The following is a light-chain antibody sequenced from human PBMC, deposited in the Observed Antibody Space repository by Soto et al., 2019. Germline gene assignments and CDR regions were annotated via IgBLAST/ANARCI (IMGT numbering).Light chain of an antibody. V-gene: IGLV2-14*03. CDR2: DVS. CDR1: SSDVGGYNY. J-gene: IGLJ1*01. Sequence: QSALTQPASVSGSPGQSITISCTGTSSDVGGYNYVSWYQQHPGKAPKLMIYDVSNRPSGVSNRFSGSKSGNTASLTISGLQAEDEADYACSSYTSSSPLVFGAGTKLTVL. CDR3: SSYTSSSPLV.